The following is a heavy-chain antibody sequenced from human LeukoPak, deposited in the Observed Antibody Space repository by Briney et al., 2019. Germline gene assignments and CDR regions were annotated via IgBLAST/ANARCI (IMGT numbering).Heavy chain of an antibody. V-gene: IGHV3-74*01. CDR1: GFTFSSYW. D-gene: IGHD2-15*01. CDR3: VRGGESTWS. Sequence: GGSLRLSCAASGFTFSSYWMHWVRQAPGKGPVWVSRINNDGSGTTYADSVKGRFAISRDDAKNTLYLQMNSLRAEDTAVYYCVRGGESTWSWGQGTLVTVSS. CDR2: INNDGSGT. J-gene: IGHJ5*02.